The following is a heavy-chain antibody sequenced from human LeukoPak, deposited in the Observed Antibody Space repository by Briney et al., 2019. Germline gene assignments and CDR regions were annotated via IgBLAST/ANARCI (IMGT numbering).Heavy chain of an antibody. Sequence: GSLRLSCAASGFTFSSYWMSWVRQAPGKGLEWVANIKQDGSEKYYVDSVKGRFTISRDNAKNSLYLQMNSLRAEDTAVYYCARELSGSYYSLNDYWGQGTLVTVSS. V-gene: IGHV3-7*01. CDR2: IKQDGSEK. CDR3: ARELSGSYYSLNDY. CDR1: GFTFSSYW. D-gene: IGHD1-26*01. J-gene: IGHJ4*02.